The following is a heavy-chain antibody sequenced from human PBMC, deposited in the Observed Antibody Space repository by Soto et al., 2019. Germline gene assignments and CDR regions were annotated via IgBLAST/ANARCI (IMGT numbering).Heavy chain of an antibody. V-gene: IGHV3-7*03. J-gene: IGHJ6*02. D-gene: IGHD6-19*01. CDR2: IKQAGSDK. CDR1: GFTFSSYW. Sequence: PGGSLRLSCAASGFTFSSYWMSWVRQAPGKGLEWVANIKQAGSDKFYVDSVKGRFTISRDNAKNSVYLQMDSLRAEDTAVYYCARRSVSGPYSGLFFYYGMDVWGQGTTVTSP. CDR3: ARRSVSGPYSGLFFYYGMDV.